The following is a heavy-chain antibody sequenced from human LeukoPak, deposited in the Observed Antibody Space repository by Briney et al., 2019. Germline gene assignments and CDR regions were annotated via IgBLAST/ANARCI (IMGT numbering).Heavy chain of an antibody. D-gene: IGHD6-19*01. Sequence: ASVKVSCKASGYTFTNYAVSWVRQAPGQGLEYMGYISAYNGNTNYAQNLQGRVTMTTDTSTTTVYMELRSLRSDDTAVYYCARVGYSSGWYLDYWGQGTLVTVSS. V-gene: IGHV1-18*01. CDR1: GYTFTNYA. J-gene: IGHJ4*02. CDR3: ARVGYSSGWYLDY. CDR2: ISAYNGNT.